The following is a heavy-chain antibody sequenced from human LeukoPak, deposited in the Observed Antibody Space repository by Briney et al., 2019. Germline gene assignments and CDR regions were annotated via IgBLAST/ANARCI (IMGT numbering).Heavy chain of an antibody. Sequence: ASETLSLTCTVSGGSITSGGYYWSRIRQHPGKGLEWIGYIYYSGSTYYNPSLKSRVTISVDTSKNQFSLRLSSVTAADTAVYYCARATTVTTPADYWGQGTLVTVSS. J-gene: IGHJ4*02. CDR2: IYYSGST. V-gene: IGHV4-31*03. D-gene: IGHD4-17*01. CDR1: GGSITSGGYY. CDR3: ARATTVTTPADY.